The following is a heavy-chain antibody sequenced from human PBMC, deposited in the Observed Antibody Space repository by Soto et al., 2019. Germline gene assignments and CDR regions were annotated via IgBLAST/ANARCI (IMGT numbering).Heavy chain of an antibody. Sequence: AASVKVSCKASGGTFSSYAISWVRQAPGQGLEWMGGIIPIFGTANYAQKFQGRVTITADESTSTAYMELSSLRSEDTAVYYCARDLGPSRRFDPWGQGTLVTVSS. V-gene: IGHV1-69*13. CDR3: ARDLGPSRRFDP. J-gene: IGHJ5*02. CDR2: IIPIFGTA. CDR1: GGTFSSYA.